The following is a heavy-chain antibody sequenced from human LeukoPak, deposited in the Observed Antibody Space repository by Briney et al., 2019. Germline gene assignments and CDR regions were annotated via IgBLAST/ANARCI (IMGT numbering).Heavy chain of an antibody. CDR3: ARRISYYDILTGYSNWFDP. CDR1: GGSFSGYY. CDR2: INHSGST. V-gene: IGHV4-34*01. D-gene: IGHD3-9*01. J-gene: IGHJ5*02. Sequence: SETLSLTCAVYGGSFSGYYWSWIRQPPGKGLEWIGEINHSGSTNYNPSLKSRVTISVDTSKNQFSLKLSSVTAADTAVYYCARRISYYDILTGYSNWFDPWGQATLVTVSS.